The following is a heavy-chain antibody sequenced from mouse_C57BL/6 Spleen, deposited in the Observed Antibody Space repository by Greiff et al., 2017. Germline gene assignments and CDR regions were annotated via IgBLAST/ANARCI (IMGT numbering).Heavy chain of an antibody. V-gene: IGHV5-12*01. CDR2: ISNGGGST. D-gene: IGHD6-5*01. Sequence: EVHLVESGGGLVQPGGSLKLSCAASGFTFSDYYMYWVRQTPEKRLEWVAYISNGGGSTYYPDTVKGRFTISRDNAKNTLYLQMSRLKSEDTAMYYCARLDYVYYYAMDYWGQGTSVTVSS. J-gene: IGHJ4*01. CDR1: GFTFSDYY. CDR3: ARLDYVYYYAMDY.